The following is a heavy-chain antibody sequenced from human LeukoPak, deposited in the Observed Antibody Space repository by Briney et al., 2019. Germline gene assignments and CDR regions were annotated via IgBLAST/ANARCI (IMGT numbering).Heavy chain of an antibody. V-gene: IGHV3-74*01. Sequence: PGGSLRLSCAASGFTFSTYAMTWVRQAPGKGLEWVSRINSDGSSTNYADSVKGRFTISRDNAKNTLYLQMNSLRAEDAAVYYCGTDMVKGYWGQGTLLTVAS. CDR1: GFTFSTYA. CDR2: INSDGSST. D-gene: IGHD2-21*01. J-gene: IGHJ4*02. CDR3: GTDMVKGY.